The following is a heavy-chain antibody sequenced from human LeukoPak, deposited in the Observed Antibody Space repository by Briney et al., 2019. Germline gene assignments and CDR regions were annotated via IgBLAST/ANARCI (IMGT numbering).Heavy chain of an antibody. CDR1: GYTFTGYY. V-gene: IGHV1-2*04. J-gene: IGHJ4*02. CDR2: INPNSGGT. Sequence: ASVKVSCKASGYTFTGYYMHWVRQAPGQGLEWMGWINPNSGGTNYAQKFQGWVTMTRDTSISTAYMELSRLRSDDTAVYYCARQEMTAIPALGNWGQGTLVTVSS. CDR3: ARQEMTAIPALGN. D-gene: IGHD2-21*02.